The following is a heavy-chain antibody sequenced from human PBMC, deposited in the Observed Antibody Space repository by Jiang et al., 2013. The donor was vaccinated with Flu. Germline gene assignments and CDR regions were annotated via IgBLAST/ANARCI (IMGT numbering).Heavy chain of an antibody. D-gene: IGHD5-24*01. V-gene: IGHV5-51*01. CDR2: MHPGYSDT. J-gene: IGHJ4*02. CDR3: ALAIDGNFYFDY. Sequence: LKISCEGSGNSFMNYWIGWVRQTPGEGLEWMGIMHPGYSDTRYSPSFQGQVTLSADRSINTAYLQWSRLQASDTAMYYCALAIDGNFYFDYWGQGTLVTVSS. CDR1: GNSFMNYW.